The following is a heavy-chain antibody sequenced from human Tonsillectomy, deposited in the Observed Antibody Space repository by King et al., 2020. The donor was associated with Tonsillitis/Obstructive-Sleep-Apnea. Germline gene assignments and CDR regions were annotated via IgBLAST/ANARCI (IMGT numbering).Heavy chain of an antibody. J-gene: IGHJ5*02. CDR1: GYTFTSYG. D-gene: IGHD4-17*01. CDR3: ARDLIPDYGDFGYWFDP. CDR2: ISAYNGNT. Sequence: VQLVESGAEVKKPGASVKVSCKASGYTFTSYGISWVRQAPGQGLEWMGWISAYNGNTNYAQKLQGRVTMTTDTSKSTAYIELRSLRSDDTAVYYCARDLIPDYGDFGYWFDPWGQGTLVTVSS. V-gene: IGHV1-18*01.